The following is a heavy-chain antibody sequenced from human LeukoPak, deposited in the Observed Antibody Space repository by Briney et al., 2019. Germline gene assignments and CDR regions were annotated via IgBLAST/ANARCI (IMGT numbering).Heavy chain of an antibody. D-gene: IGHD3-22*01. Sequence: ASVKVSCKASGYTFTGYYLHWVRQAPRQGLEWMGWINPYNGDTNYSPKFKGSVTLTRDTSTTTSYMDLSRLTSDDTAVYFCGRASYDSRGYYSDYHFYMELWGKGTTVTVSS. CDR2: INPYNGDT. CDR3: GRASYDSRGYYSDYHFYMEL. CDR1: GYTFTGYY. J-gene: IGHJ6*03. V-gene: IGHV1-2*02.